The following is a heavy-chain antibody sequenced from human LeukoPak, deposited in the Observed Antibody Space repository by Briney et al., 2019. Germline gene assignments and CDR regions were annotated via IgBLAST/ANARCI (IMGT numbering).Heavy chain of an antibody. CDR1: GGSFSGYY. Sequence: PSETLSLTCAVYGGSFSGYYWSWIRQPPGKGLEWIGEINHSGSTNYNPSLKSRVTISVDTSKNQFSLKLSSVTAADAAVYYCARLGDPISDYWGQETLVTVSS. J-gene: IGHJ4*02. D-gene: IGHD2-21*02. CDR2: INHSGST. V-gene: IGHV4-34*01. CDR3: ARLGDPISDY.